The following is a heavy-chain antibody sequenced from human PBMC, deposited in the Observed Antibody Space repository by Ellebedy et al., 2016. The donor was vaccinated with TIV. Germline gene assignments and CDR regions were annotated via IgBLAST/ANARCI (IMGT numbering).Heavy chain of an antibody. D-gene: IGHD2-2*01. V-gene: IGHV4-39*02. J-gene: IGHJ4*02. CDR1: GGSISSSPYH. CDR3: GWDCSSTSCRGGY. Sequence: MPSETLSLTCTVSGGSISSSPYHWGWIRQPPGKGLEWIGSHSYSGGTYYSPSLKSRVTISVDTSKSHFSLKLSSVTAADTAVYYCGWDCSSTSCRGGYWGRGTLVTVSS. CDR2: HSYSGGT.